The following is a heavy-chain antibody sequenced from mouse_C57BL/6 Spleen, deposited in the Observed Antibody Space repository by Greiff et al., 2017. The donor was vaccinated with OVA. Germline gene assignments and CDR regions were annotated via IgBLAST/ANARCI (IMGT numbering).Heavy chain of an antibody. J-gene: IGHJ1*03. V-gene: IGHV1-52*01. Sequence: QVQLQQSGAELVRPGSSVKLSCKASGYTFTSYWMHWVKQRPIQGLEWIGNIDPSDSETHYNQKFKDKATLTVDKSSSTAYMQLSSLTSEDSAVYYCARGWPHWYFDVWGTGTTVTVSS. CDR2: IDPSDSET. CDR3: ARGWPHWYFDV. D-gene: IGHD2-3*01. CDR1: GYTFTSYW.